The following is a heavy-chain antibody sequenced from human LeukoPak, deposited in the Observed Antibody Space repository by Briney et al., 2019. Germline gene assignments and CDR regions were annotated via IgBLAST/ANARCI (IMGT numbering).Heavy chain of an antibody. CDR3: AKALYSGGYFCAFDI. CDR1: GFTFSSYG. Sequence: GGSLRLSCAASGFTFSSYGMHWVRQAPGKGLEWVAVISYDGSNKYYADSVKGRFTISRDNSKNTLYLQMNSLRAEDTAVYYCAKALYSGGYFCAFDIWGQGTMVTVSS. CDR2: ISYDGSNK. J-gene: IGHJ3*02. D-gene: IGHD1-26*01. V-gene: IGHV3-30*18.